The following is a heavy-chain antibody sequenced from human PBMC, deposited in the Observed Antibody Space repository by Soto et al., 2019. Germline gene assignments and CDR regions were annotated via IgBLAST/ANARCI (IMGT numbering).Heavy chain of an antibody. V-gene: IGHV3-13*01. J-gene: IGHJ3*01. CDR2: IGTKSDA. CDR3: ARSTAGNYPVGNAFDA. CDR1: GFTFRSYD. Sequence: DVQLVESGGGLIQPGGSLRLSCAASGFTFRSYDMNWVRQTTGKGLEWVSAIGTKSDAYYPDSVKGRFTISRDNVKNTMYLQINSLRAGDTAVYYCARSTAGNYPVGNAFDAWGQGTMVTVSS. D-gene: IGHD4-4*01.